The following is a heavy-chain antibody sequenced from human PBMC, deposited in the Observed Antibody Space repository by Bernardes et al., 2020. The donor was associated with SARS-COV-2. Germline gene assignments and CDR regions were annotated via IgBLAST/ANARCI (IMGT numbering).Heavy chain of an antibody. Sequence: GGSLRLSCAASGFTFSSYAIHWVRQAPGKGLEWVAVISYDGSNIHYGDSVRGRFSVSRDDSKNTLYLQMNSLRAEDTAVYYCARHEGATVFYYYGMDVWGQGTTVTVSS. CDR3: ARHEGATVFYYYGMDV. CDR1: GFTFSSYA. CDR2: ISYDGSNI. D-gene: IGHD1-26*01. J-gene: IGHJ6*02. V-gene: IGHV3-30-3*01.